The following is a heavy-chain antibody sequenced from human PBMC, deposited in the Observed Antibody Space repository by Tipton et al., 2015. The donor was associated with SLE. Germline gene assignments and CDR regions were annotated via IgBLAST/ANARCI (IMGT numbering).Heavy chain of an antibody. J-gene: IGHJ4*02. V-gene: IGHV3-30*02. CDR3: AKDPPSGHSRD. Sequence: QLVQSGGGVVQPGRSLRLSCAASGFTFSSYNMHWVRQAPGKGLEWVTFIRYDGVYKYYADSVKGRFTISRDNSKNTLYLQMDSLRPDDTAVYYCAKDPPSGHSRDWGQGTLVTVSS. CDR1: GFTFSSYN. D-gene: IGHD5-18*01. CDR2: IRYDGVYK.